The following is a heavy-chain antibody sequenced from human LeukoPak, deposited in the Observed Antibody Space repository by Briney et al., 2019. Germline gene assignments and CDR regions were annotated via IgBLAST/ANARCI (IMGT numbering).Heavy chain of an antibody. CDR3: ASGISYAGSYFGY. V-gene: IGHV4-39*01. CDR1: GGSISSSSYY. Sequence: SETLSLTCTVSGGSISSSSYYWRWIRQPPGKGLEWIGSIYYSGSTYYNPSLKSRVTISVDTSKNQFSLKLSSVTAADTAVYYCASGISYAGSYFGYWGQGTLVTVSS. D-gene: IGHD3-16*01. J-gene: IGHJ4*02. CDR2: IYYSGST.